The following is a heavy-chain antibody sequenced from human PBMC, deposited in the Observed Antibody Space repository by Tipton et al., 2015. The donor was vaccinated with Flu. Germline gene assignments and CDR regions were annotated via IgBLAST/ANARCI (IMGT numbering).Heavy chain of an antibody. J-gene: IGHJ4*02. CDR3: ARPNYYDTSGYYSFDY. CDR2: TYSGSFT. D-gene: IGHD3-22*01. CDR1: GLSVSNSY. Sequence: SLRLCCVASGLSVSNSYMSCVRQAPGKGLEWVSVTYSGSFTHDAESVKGRFVVSRDVGKNTVYLQMYNLRAEDTAVYFGARPNYYDTSGYYSFDYWSPGALVTVSS. V-gene: IGHV3-53*01.